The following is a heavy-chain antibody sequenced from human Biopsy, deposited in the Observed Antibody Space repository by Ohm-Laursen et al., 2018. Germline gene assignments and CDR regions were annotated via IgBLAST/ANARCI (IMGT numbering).Heavy chain of an antibody. D-gene: IGHD1-26*01. J-gene: IGHJ4*02. V-gene: IGHV1-69*13. Sequence: SVKVSCKASGGTFTNYAISWVRQAPGQGLECMGGIIPIFGTANYAQKFQGRVTITADESTSTAYMELSSLRSDDTAVYYCARDALGGGSYRFFYWGQGSLVTVSS. CDR2: IIPIFGTA. CDR3: ARDALGGGSYRFFY. CDR1: GGTFTNYA.